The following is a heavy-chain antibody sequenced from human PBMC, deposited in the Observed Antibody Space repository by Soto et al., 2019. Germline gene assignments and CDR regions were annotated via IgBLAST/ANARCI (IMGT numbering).Heavy chain of an antibody. CDR1: GFAFSNYE. V-gene: IGHV3-48*03. CDR2: ISLSGSTI. D-gene: IGHD1-26*01. Sequence: GGSLRLSCSASGFAFSNYEMNWVRQAPGKGLEWVSYISLSGSTIYYADSVKGRFTISRDDAKDSLYLEMDSLRADDTAVYYCARESFSASPNFFDYWGQGTLVTSPQ. J-gene: IGHJ4*02. CDR3: ARESFSASPNFFDY.